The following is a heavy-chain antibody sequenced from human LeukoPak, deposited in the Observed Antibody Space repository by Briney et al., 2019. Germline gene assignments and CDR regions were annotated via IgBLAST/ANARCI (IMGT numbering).Heavy chain of an antibody. CDR3: ARGLMVRGVKIPTY. CDR2: INPNSGGT. CDR1: GYTFTGYY. V-gene: IGHV1-2*02. J-gene: IGHJ4*02. D-gene: IGHD3-10*01. Sequence: ASVKVSCKASGYTFTGYYMHWVRQAPGQGLEWMGWINPNSGGTNYAQKFQGRVTMTRDTSISTAYMELSRLRSEDTAVYYCARGLMVRGVKIPTYWGQGTLVTVSS.